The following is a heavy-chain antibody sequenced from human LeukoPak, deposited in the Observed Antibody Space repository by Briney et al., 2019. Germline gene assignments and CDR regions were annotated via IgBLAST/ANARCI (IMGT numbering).Heavy chain of an antibody. Sequence: SVKVSCKASGGTFSSYTISWARQAPGQGLEWMGRIIPILGIANYAQKFQGRVTITADKSTSTAYMELSSLRSEDTAVYYCTREDAYYDILTGYYTLYYFDYWGQGTLVTVSS. V-gene: IGHV1-69*04. CDR2: IIPILGIA. CDR3: TREDAYYDILTGYYTLYYFDY. CDR1: GGTFSSYT. J-gene: IGHJ4*02. D-gene: IGHD3-9*01.